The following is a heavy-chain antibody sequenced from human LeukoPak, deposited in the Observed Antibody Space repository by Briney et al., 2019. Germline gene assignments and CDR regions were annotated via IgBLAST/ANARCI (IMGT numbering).Heavy chain of an antibody. CDR1: GGTFSSYA. J-gene: IGHJ5*02. V-gene: IGHV1-69*04. Sequence: SSVKVSCKASGGTFSSYAISWVRQAPGQGLEWVGRIIPIFGIANYAQKFQGRVTITADKSTSTAYMELSSLRSEDTAVYYCARGEGIAARPNWFDPWGQGTLVTVSS. D-gene: IGHD6-6*01. CDR2: IIPIFGIA. CDR3: ARGEGIAARPNWFDP.